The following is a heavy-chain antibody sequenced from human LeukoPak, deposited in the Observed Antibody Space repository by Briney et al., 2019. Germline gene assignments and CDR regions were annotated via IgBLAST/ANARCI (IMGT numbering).Heavy chain of an antibody. CDR1: GYTFTSYG. CDR2: ISAYNGNT. D-gene: IGHD3-22*01. Sequence: ASVKVSCKASGYTFTSYGISWVRQAPGQGLEWMGWISAYNGNTNYAQKLQGRVTMTTDTSTSTAYMELRSLRSDDTAVYYCAREAYYYDSSGYYSGNWFDPWGQGTLVTVSS. V-gene: IGHV1-18*01. J-gene: IGHJ5*02. CDR3: AREAYYYDSSGYYSGNWFDP.